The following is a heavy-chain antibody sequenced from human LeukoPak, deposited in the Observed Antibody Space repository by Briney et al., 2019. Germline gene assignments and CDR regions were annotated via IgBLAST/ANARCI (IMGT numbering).Heavy chain of an antibody. CDR3: ASWASIQATYFFDY. CDR1: GFTFNSYG. J-gene: IGHJ4*02. V-gene: IGHV3-33*01. Sequence: GGSLRLSCAASGFTFNSYGMHWVRQAPGKGLERVAVIWYDGSYKYYADSVKGRFTIPKDNSKNTLELQMSSLRADDTAVYYCASWASIQATYFFDYWGQGTLVTVSS. CDR2: IWYDGSYK. D-gene: IGHD2-21*01.